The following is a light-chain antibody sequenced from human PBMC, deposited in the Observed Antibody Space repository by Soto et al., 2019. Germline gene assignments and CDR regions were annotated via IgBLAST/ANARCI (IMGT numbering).Light chain of an antibody. J-gene: IGKJ1*01. CDR3: QQLNSYPSWT. CDR2: GAS. Sequence: EIVFTQSPVTLSFSPVERATLSCRAIQSVSSSYLAWYQQKPGQAPRLLIYGASNRATGIPDRFSGSGSGTEFTLTISSLQPEDFATYYCQQLNSYPSWTFGQGNKVDIK. CDR1: QSVSSSY. V-gene: IGKV3-20*01.